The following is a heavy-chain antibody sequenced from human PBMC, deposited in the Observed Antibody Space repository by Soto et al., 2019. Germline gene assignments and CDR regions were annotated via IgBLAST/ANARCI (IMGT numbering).Heavy chain of an antibody. CDR2: IYYSGST. J-gene: IGHJ5*02. CDR1: GGSISSGGYY. V-gene: IGHV4-31*03. CDR3: ARGTYYYDSSGLYNWFDP. Sequence: QVQLQESGPGLVKPSQTLSLTCTVSGGSISSGGYYWSWIRQHPGKGLEWIGYIYYSGSTYYNPSLNSRVTISVDTSKNQFSLKLSSVTAADTAVYYCARGTYYYDSSGLYNWFDPWGQGTLVTVSS. D-gene: IGHD3-22*01.